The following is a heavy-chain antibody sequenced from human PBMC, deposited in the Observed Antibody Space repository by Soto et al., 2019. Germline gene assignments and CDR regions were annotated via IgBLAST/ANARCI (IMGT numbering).Heavy chain of an antibody. CDR2: IYDGGST. J-gene: IGHJ2*01. CDR1: GFTVSTNY. V-gene: IGHV3-66*01. D-gene: IGHD3-16*01. CDR3: ASAVMTHRCFDL. Sequence: EVQLVESGGGLVQPGGSLRLSCAASGFTVSTNYMSWVRQAPGKGLEWVSIIYDGGSTFYADSVKGRVTIYRDNSKNALYIQMNSLRADDTAVYYCASAVMTHRCFDLWGRGTLVTVSS.